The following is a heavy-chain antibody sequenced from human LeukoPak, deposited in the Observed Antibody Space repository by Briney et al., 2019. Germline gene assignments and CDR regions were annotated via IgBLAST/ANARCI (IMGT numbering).Heavy chain of an antibody. CDR2: ISGSGST. Sequence: GGSLRLSCAASGFTFSSYAMSWVRQAPGKGLEWVSAISGSGSTYYADSVKGRFTISGDNSKNTLYLQMNSLRAEDTAVYYCAKRDLWFGEDDVDAFDIWGQGTMVTVSS. J-gene: IGHJ3*02. V-gene: IGHV3-23*01. D-gene: IGHD3-10*01. CDR1: GFTFSSYA. CDR3: AKRDLWFGEDDVDAFDI.